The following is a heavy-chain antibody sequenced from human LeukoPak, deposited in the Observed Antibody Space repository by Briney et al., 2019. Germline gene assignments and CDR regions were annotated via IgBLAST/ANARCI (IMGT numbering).Heavy chain of an antibody. CDR3: ARDMPNYWYFDL. V-gene: IGHV3-11*01. CDR1: GFTFSDYY. Sequence: GGSLRLSCAASGFTFSDYYMSWIRQAPGKGLEWVSYISTSGSTIYYADSVKGRFTISRDSAKNSLYLQTNSLRAEDTAVYYCARDMPNYWYFDLWGRGTLVTVSS. CDR2: ISTSGSTI. J-gene: IGHJ2*01. D-gene: IGHD2-2*01.